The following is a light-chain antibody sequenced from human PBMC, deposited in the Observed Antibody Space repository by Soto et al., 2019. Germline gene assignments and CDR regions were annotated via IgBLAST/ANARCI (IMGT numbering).Light chain of an antibody. Sequence: QSALTQPASVSGSPGQSITISCTGTSSDIGGYNYVSWYQHHPGRAPKLMIYEVSNRPSGISSRFSGSKSGNTASLTIAGLLAEDEAAYYFSSYTSSSTLVFGGGTKLTVL. CDR2: EVS. CDR1: SSDIGGYNY. CDR3: SSYTSSSTLV. J-gene: IGLJ2*01. V-gene: IGLV2-14*01.